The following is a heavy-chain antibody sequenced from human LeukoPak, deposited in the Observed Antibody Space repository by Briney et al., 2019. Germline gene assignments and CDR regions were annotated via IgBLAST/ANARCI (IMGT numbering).Heavy chain of an antibody. CDR2: IYYSGST. V-gene: IGHV4-59*01. CDR1: GGSISSYY. J-gene: IGHJ3*02. Sequence: SETLSLTCTVSGGSISSYYWSWIRQPPGKGLEWIGYIYYSGSTNYNPSLKSRVTISVDTSKNQFSLKLSSVTAADTAVYYCAREDFNYDFWSGRGPFDIWGQGTMVTVSS. CDR3: AREDFNYDFWSGRGPFDI. D-gene: IGHD3-3*01.